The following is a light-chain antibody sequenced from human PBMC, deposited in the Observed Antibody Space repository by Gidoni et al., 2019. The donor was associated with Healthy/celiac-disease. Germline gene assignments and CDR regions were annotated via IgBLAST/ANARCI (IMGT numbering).Light chain of an antibody. CDR2: GKN. V-gene: IGLV3-19*01. CDR1: SLRSYY. Sequence: SSDLTQDPAVSVALGQTVRITCQGDSLRSYYASWYQQKPGQAPVLVIYGKNNRPSGIPDRFSGSSSGNTASLTITGAQAEDEADYYCNSRDSSGNQVVFGGGTKLTV. J-gene: IGLJ2*01. CDR3: NSRDSSGNQVV.